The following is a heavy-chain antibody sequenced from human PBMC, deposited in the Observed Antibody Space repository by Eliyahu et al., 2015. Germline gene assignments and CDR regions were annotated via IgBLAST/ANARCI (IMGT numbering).Heavy chain of an antibody. J-gene: IGHJ3*02. CDR2: IYWDDDK. V-gene: IGHV2-5*02. D-gene: IGHD4-17*01. CDR3: ARSMTTVTGDAFDI. CDR1: GFSLSTSGVG. Sequence: QITLKESGPTLVKPTQTLTLTCTFXGFSLSTSGVGVGWIRQPPGKALEWLAXIYWDDDKRYSPSLKSRLTITKDTSKNQVVLTMTNMDPVDTATYYCARSMTTVTGDAFDIWGQGTMVTVSS.